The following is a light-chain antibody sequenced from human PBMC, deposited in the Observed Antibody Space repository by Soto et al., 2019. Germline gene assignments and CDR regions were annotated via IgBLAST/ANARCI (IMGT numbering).Light chain of an antibody. CDR3: QQTNSFPYT. V-gene: IGKV1-12*01. CDR2: AAS. CDR1: QDISTW. Sequence: DIPLTQSPSSVSASVGDRVTITCRASQDISTWLAWYQQRPGKAPKLLIYAASRLQSGVPSRFSGSGSGTDLTLTISSLQPEDFATYYCQQTNSFPYTFGQGTKLEIK. J-gene: IGKJ2*01.